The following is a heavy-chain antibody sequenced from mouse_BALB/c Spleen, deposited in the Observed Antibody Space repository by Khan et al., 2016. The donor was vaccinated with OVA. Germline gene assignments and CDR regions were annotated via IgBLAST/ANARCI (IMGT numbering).Heavy chain of an antibody. CDR1: GYSFTDDN. CDR2: IVPYNGGT. Sequence: VQLKQSGPELVKPGASVKVSCKASGYSFTDDNMYWVKQSLGKSLQWSVYIVPYNGGTSYNQKFKGKATLTVDKSSSTAFMHLNSLTSEDSAVYYCSPYYDGDYYAMDYWGQGTSVTVSS. J-gene: IGHJ4*01. D-gene: IGHD1-1*01. V-gene: IGHV1S135*01. CDR3: SPYYDGDYYAMDY.